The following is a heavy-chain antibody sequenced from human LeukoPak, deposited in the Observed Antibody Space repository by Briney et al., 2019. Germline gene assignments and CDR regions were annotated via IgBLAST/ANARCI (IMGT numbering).Heavy chain of an antibody. CDR1: GFTVSSNY. V-gene: IGHV3-66*01. CDR2: IYSGGST. J-gene: IGHJ4*02. CDR3: ARDKTSGYGIDY. D-gene: IGHD5-12*01. Sequence: GGSLRLSCAASGFTVSSNYMSWVRQAPGKGLEWVSVIYSGGSTYYADSVKGRFTISRDNSKNTLYLQMNSLRAEDTAVYYCARDKTSGYGIDYWGQGTLVTVSS.